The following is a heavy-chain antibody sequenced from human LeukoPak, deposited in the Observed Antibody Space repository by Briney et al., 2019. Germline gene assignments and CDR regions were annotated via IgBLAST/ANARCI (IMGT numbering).Heavy chain of an antibody. D-gene: IGHD3-10*01. CDR3: VSGPIPSGYMDI. Sequence: SETLSLTCAVYVGSFSGYYWGWVRQPPGKGLEWIGEITHSGSTNYNPSLKSRLTVSVDTSKNQFFLNLTSVTAAATAVYYSVSGPIPSGYMDIWDKGTTVTVSS. V-gene: IGHV4-34*01. CDR2: ITHSGST. J-gene: IGHJ6*03. CDR1: VGSFSGYY.